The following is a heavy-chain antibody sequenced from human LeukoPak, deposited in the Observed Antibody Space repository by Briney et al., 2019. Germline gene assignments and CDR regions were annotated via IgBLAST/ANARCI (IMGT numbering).Heavy chain of an antibody. CDR3: ARGPNSNWSGLDF. Sequence: GGSLRLSCVASGFTFSTYNMHWARQLPGKGLVWVSRISPTGSTTSYADSVKGRFTVSRDNAKNTLYLQVNNLRAEDTAVYYCARGPNSNWSGLDFWGQGALLTVSS. D-gene: IGHD6-6*01. V-gene: IGHV3-74*01. CDR2: ISPTGSTT. CDR1: GFTFSTYN. J-gene: IGHJ4*02.